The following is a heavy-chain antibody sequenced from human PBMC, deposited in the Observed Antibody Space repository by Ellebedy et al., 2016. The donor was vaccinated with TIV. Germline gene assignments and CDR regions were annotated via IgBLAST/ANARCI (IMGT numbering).Heavy chain of an antibody. CDR1: GDSVSSNSAA. J-gene: IGHJ5*02. D-gene: IGHD3-10*01. CDR2: TYYRSKWYN. Sequence: SQTLSLTXXISGDSVSSNSAAWNWIRQSPSRGLEWLGRTYYRSKWYNDYAVSVKSRITINPDTSKNQFSLQLNSVTPEDTAVYYCARGRGGVRGVIRYWFDPWGQGTLVTVSS. CDR3: ARGRGGVRGVIRYWFDP. V-gene: IGHV6-1*01.